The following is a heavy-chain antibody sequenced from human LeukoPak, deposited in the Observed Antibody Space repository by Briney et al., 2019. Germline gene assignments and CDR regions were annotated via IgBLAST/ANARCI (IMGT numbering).Heavy chain of an antibody. D-gene: IGHD2-15*01. J-gene: IGHJ6*02. CDR2: ISRDESNK. Sequence: GRSLRLSCAASGFFVTTYGMHWVRQAPGKGLEWVAVISRDESNKYYGDSVKGRFAISRDNSKNTLYLHMNSLRAEDTAVYYCARVRYCSGGSCYFYNAMDVWGQGTTVTVSS. V-gene: IGHV3-30*03. CDR1: GFFVTTYG. CDR3: ARVRYCSGGSCYFYNAMDV.